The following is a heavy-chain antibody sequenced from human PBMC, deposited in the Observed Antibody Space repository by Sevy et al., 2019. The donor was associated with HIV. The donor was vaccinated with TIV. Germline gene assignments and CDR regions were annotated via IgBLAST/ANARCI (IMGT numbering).Heavy chain of an antibody. CDR1: GGSFSGYY. J-gene: IGHJ4*02. D-gene: IGHD6-25*01. CDR2: INHSGST. Sequence: SENLSLTCAVYGGSFSGYYWSWIRQPPGKGLEWIGEINHSGSTNYNPSLKSRVTISVDTSKNQFSLKLSSVTAADTAVYYCARVYSTGRNFDYWGQGTLVIVSS. CDR3: ARVYSTGRNFDY. V-gene: IGHV4-34*01.